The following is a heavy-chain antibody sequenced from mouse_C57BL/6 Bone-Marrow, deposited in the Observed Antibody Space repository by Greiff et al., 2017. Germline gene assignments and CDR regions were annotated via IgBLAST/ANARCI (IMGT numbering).Heavy chain of an antibody. CDR1: GYAFSSYW. D-gene: IGHD2-2*01. V-gene: IGHV1-80*01. CDR3: ARNPRWLRYFDY. CDR2: IYPGDGDT. J-gene: IGHJ2*01. Sequence: QVQLQQSGAELVKPGASVKISCKASGYAFSSYWMNWVKQRPGTGLEWIGQIYPGDGDTNYNGKFKGKATLTADKSSSTAYMQLNSLTSEDSAVXYCARNPRWLRYFDYWGQGTTLTVSS.